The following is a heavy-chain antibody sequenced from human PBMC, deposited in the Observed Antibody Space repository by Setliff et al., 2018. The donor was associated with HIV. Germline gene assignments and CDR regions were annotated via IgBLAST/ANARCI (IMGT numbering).Heavy chain of an antibody. J-gene: IGHJ4*02. CDR2: ITSNDGRT. Sequence: GGSLRLSCAASGFTFSSKGMSWVRQAPGKGLEWVSGITSNDGRTGYADSVKGRFTISRDNAKNSLYLQMNSLRAEDTALYYCAREPYYDILTGYLDYWGQGALVTVSS. CDR1: GFTFSSKG. V-gene: IGHV3-20*04. D-gene: IGHD3-9*01. CDR3: AREPYYDILTGYLDY.